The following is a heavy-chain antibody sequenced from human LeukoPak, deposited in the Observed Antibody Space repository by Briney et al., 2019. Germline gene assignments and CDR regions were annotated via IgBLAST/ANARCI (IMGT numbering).Heavy chain of an antibody. D-gene: IGHD3-9*01. CDR1: GFPFSSYA. Sequence: GGSLRLSCAASGFPFSSYAMSWVRQSPGKGQEWVSAISGGNGNTYYAYYADSVRGRFTISRDSSKNTLYLQMNSLRAEDTAVYYCAKFYDILTGYFDYWGQGTLVTVSS. J-gene: IGHJ4*02. V-gene: IGHV3-23*01. CDR2: ISGGNGNTYYA. CDR3: AKFYDILTGYFDY.